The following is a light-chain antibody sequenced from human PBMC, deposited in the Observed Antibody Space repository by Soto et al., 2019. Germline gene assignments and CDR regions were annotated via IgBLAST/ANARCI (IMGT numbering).Light chain of an antibody. CDR1: QSISSY. J-gene: IGKJ5*01. V-gene: IGKV1-39*01. CDR3: QQSYSTPQT. Sequence: DIQMTHSPSSLSASVGDRVTTACRASQSISSYLTWYQQKPGKAPKLLIYAASSLQSGVPSRFSGSGSGTDFTLTISSLQPEDFATYYCQQSYSTPQTFGQGTRLEIK. CDR2: AAS.